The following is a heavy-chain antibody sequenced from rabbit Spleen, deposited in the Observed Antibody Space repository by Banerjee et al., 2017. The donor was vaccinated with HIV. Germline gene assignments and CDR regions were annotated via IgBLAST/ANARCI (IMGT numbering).Heavy chain of an antibody. CDR2: IVTGSVST. CDR1: GVSFSNHY. CDR3: ARGGGIAGDGADL. J-gene: IGHJ4*01. D-gene: IGHD2-1*01. V-gene: IGHV1S40*01. Sequence: QSLEESGGDLVKPGASLTLTCTASGVSFSNHYMCWVRQAPGKGLEWIACIVTGSVSTAYANWAKGRFTIAKTSSTTVTLQMTSLTAADTATYFCARGGGIAGDGADLWGPGTLVTVS.